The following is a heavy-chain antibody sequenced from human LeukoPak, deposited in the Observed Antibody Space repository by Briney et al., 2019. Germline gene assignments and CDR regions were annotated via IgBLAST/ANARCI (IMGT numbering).Heavy chain of an antibody. CDR3: ARAAGEEPGFDY. CDR2: IIPILGTA. Sequence: GASVTVSCKASGGAFSSYAISWVRQAPGQGLEWMGRIIPILGTANYAQKFQGRVTITTDESTSTAYMELSSLRSEDTAVYYCARAAGEEPGFDYWGQGTLVTVSS. CDR1: GGAFSSYA. V-gene: IGHV1-69*11. D-gene: IGHD7-27*01. J-gene: IGHJ4*02.